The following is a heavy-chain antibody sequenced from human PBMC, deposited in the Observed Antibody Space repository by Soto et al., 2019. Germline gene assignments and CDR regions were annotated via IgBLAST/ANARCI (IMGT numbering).Heavy chain of an antibody. CDR1: GFTFSSYS. CDR3: SIDNGIAGSFDP. D-gene: IGHD6-13*01. J-gene: IGHJ5*02. CDR2: ISISSTTI. Sequence: PXGSLRLSCAASGFTFSSYSMNWVRQAPGRALEWVSYISISSTTIFYADSVKGRFTISRDDAKNSLYLQMNSLRDEDTAVYYFSIDNGIAGSFDPWGQGTLVTVSS. V-gene: IGHV3-48*02.